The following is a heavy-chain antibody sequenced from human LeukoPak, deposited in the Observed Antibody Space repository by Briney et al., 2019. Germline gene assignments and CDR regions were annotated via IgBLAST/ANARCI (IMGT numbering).Heavy chain of an antibody. Sequence: SETLSLTCTVSLGSVSSGRYYRSWIRQPPGKGLEWIGYIYYSGSTNYNPSLKSPVTISVEPSQNHVSLKLGSVTAADTGGFLCSREIRIAARHFDLWGQGTLVTVSS. D-gene: IGHD6-13*01. CDR1: LGSVSSGRYY. CDR2: IYYSGST. J-gene: IGHJ4*02. CDR3: SREIRIAARHFDL. V-gene: IGHV4-61*03.